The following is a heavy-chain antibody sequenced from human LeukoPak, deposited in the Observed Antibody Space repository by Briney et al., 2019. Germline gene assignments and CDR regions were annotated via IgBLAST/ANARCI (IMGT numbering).Heavy chain of an antibody. CDR3: ARGLLDYYDSSGYYPHVGYYFDY. CDR2: IIPIFGTA. J-gene: IGHJ4*02. V-gene: IGHV1-69*13. Sequence: SVTVSCKASGGTFSSYAISWVRQAPGQGLERMGGIIPIFGTANYAQKFQGRVTITADESTSTAYMELSSLRSEDTAVYYCARGLLDYYDSSGYYPHVGYYFDYWGQGTLVTVSS. CDR1: GGTFSSYA. D-gene: IGHD3-22*01.